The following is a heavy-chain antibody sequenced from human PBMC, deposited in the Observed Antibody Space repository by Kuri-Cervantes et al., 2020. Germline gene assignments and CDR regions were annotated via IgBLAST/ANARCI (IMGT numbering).Heavy chain of an antibody. CDR3: ARGSRRYYYDSSGYFGY. CDR1: GGSISSSSYY. D-gene: IGHD3-22*01. J-gene: IGHJ4*02. Sequence: GSLRLSCAVSGGSISSSSYYWGWIRQPPGMGLEWIGSIYSSGSTYYNPSLKSRVTISVDTSKNQFSLKLSSVTAADTAVYYCARGSRRYYYDSSGYFGYWGQGTLVTVSS. CDR2: IYSSGST. V-gene: IGHV4-39*01.